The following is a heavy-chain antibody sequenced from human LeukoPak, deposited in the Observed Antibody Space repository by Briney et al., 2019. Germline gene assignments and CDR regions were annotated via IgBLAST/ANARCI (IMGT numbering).Heavy chain of an antibody. D-gene: IGHD2-2*02. CDR3: AKNNIVVVPAAIYRDY. CDR1: GFTFSSNA. Sequence: PGGSLRLSCAASGFTFSSNAMSWVRQAPGKGLEWVSAISGSGGSTYYADSVKGRFTISRDNSKNTLYLQMNSLRAEDTAVYYCAKNNIVVVPAAIYRDYWGQGTLVTVSS. V-gene: IGHV3-23*01. J-gene: IGHJ4*02. CDR2: ISGSGGST.